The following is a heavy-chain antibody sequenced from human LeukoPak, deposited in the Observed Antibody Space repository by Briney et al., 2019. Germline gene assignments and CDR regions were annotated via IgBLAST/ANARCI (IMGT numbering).Heavy chain of an antibody. V-gene: IGHV3-23*01. CDR1: GFTSSSYA. CDR2: ISGSGGST. J-gene: IGHJ5*02. D-gene: IGHD3-10*01. Sequence: GGSLRLSCAASGFTSSSYAMSWVRQAPREGVEWVSAISGSGGSTYYADSVKGRFTISRDNSKNTLYLQMNSLRAEDTAVYYCAKSSGTMVQGANWFDPWGQGTLVTVSS. CDR3: AKSSGTMVQGANWFDP.